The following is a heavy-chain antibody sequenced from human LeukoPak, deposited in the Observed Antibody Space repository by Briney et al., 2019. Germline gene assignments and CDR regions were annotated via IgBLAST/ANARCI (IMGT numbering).Heavy chain of an antibody. CDR1: GFTFRTYA. D-gene: IGHD3-3*01. CDR3: ARSVTDAFDI. CDR2: MNGDGSST. V-gene: IGHV3-74*01. Sequence: GGSLRLSCAASGFTFRTYAMTWVRQAPGKGLVWVSHMNGDGSSTTYADSVKGRFTISRDNAKNTLYLQMNRLKAEDTAVYYCARSVTDAFDIWGQGTMVTVSS. J-gene: IGHJ3*02.